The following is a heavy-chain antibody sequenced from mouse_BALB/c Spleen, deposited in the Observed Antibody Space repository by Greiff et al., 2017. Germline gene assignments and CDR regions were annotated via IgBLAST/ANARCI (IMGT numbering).Heavy chain of an antibody. J-gene: IGHJ3*01. CDR1: GYTFTSYW. CDR3: ATRGFLGRPWFAY. D-gene: IGHD4-1*01. CDR2: INPSNGRT. Sequence: QVQLQQPGAELVKPGASVKLSCKASGYTFTSYWMHWVKQRPGQGLEWIGEINPSNGRTNYNEKFKSKATLTVDKSSSTAYMQLSSLTSEDSAVYYCATRGFLGRPWFAYWGQGTLVTVSA. V-gene: IGHV1S81*02.